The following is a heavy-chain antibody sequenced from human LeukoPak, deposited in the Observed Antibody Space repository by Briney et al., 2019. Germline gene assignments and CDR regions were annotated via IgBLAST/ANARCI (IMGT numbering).Heavy chain of an antibody. Sequence: GGSLRLSCAASGFTFSSYGMHWVRQAPGKGLEWVAFIRYDGSNKYYADSVKGRFTISRDNSKNTLYLQMNSLRAEDTAVYYCARDRAVAGPGAYYYGMDVWGQGTTVTVSS. CDR2: IRYDGSNK. V-gene: IGHV3-30*02. D-gene: IGHD6-19*01. J-gene: IGHJ6*02. CDR3: ARDRAVAGPGAYYYGMDV. CDR1: GFTFSSYG.